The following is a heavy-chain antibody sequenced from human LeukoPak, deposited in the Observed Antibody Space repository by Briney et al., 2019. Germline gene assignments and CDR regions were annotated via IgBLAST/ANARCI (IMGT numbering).Heavy chain of an antibody. J-gene: IGHJ4*02. D-gene: IGHD3-22*01. CDR1: GGSISSYY. CDR3: ARGQYYYDSSGYLFDY. CDR2: IYYSGST. Sequence: SETLSLTCTVSGGSISSYYWSWIRQPPGKGLEWIGYIYYSGSTNYNPSLKSRVTISVDTSKNQFSLKLSSVTAADTAVYYCARGQYYYDSSGYLFDYWGQGTLVAVSS. V-gene: IGHV4-59*01.